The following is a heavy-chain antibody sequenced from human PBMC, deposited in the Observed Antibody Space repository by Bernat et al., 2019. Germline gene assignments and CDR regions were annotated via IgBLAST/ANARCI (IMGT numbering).Heavy chain of an antibody. CDR1: GFSFRNYW. CDR2: VNSDGGST. J-gene: IGHJ6*03. Sequence: EVQLVESGGGLVQPGGSLRLSCAASGFSFRNYWMRWVRQAPGKGLVSLSRVNSDGGSTTYADSVKGRFTISRDNAKNTLYLQMNSLRAEDTAVYYCARDGLGADYMDVWGKGTTVTVSS. D-gene: IGHD1-26*01. CDR3: ARDGLGADYMDV. V-gene: IGHV3-74*01.